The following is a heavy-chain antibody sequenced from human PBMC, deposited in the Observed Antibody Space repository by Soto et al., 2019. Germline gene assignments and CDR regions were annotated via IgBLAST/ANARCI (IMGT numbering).Heavy chain of an antibody. J-gene: IGHJ4*02. V-gene: IGHV4-59*01. CDR2: IHYSGST. D-gene: IGHD2-2*01. Sequence: SETLSLTCTVSGGSISSYYWSWIRQPPGKGLEWIGYIHYSGSTNYNPSLKSRVTMSIDTSKNQFSLRLSPVTAADTAVYYCASYCSSSSCYPHFDYWGQGTLVTVSS. CDR3: ASYCSSSSCYPHFDY. CDR1: GGSISSYY.